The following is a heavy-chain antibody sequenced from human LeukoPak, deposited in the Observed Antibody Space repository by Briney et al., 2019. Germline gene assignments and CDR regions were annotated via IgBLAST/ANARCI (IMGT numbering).Heavy chain of an antibody. D-gene: IGHD2-15*01. CDR1: GYTFTGYY. V-gene: IGHV1-2*06. J-gene: IGHJ4*02. CDR3: AREGYCSGGSCYSGAGVTYGDIDY. Sequence: GASVKVSCKASGYTFTGYYMHWVRQAPGRGLEWMGRINPNSGGTNYAQKFQGRVTMTRDTSISTAYMELSRLRSDDTAVYYCAREGYCSGGSCYSGAGVTYGDIDYWGQGTLVTVSS. CDR2: INPNSGGT.